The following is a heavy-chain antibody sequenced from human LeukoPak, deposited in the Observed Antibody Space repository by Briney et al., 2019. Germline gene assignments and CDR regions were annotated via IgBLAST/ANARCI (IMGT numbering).Heavy chain of an antibody. CDR3: ARDFDGAGDWNYLVY. V-gene: IGHV1-2*06. Sequence: ASVKASCKASGYTFTGYYMHWVRQAPGQGLEWMGRINPNSGGTNYAQKFQGRVTMTRDTSISTAYMELSRLRSDDTAVYYCARDFDGAGDWNYLVYWGQGTLVTVSS. D-gene: IGHD2-21*02. J-gene: IGHJ4*02. CDR2: INPNSGGT. CDR1: GYTFTGYY.